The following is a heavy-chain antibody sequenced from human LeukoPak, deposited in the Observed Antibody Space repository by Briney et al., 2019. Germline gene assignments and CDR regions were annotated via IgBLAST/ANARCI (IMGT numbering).Heavy chain of an antibody. CDR2: INPNSGGT. D-gene: IGHD2-2*01. Sequence: ASVKVSCKTSGHTFTVYYMHWVRQAPGQGLEWMGWINPNSGGTNYAQNFQDRVSMTRDTSISTAYMELSRPKSDDTAVYYCARDQRRGSTSSYLSDYWGQGTLVTVSS. J-gene: IGHJ4*02. CDR1: GHTFTVYY. CDR3: ARDQRRGSTSSYLSDY. V-gene: IGHV1-2*02.